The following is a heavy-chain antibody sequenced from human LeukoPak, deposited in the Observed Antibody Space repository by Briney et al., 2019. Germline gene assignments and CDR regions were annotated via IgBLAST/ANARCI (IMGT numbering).Heavy chain of an antibody. V-gene: IGHV3-9*01. CDR2: ISWDSGSI. D-gene: IGHD3-16*01. CDR1: GFTFDDYA. Sequence: GRSLRLSCAASGFTFDDYAMHWVRQAPGKGLEWASGISWDSGSIGYADSVKGRFTISRDNAKNSLYLQMNSLRVEDTAVYYCARRFGSWGQGTLVTVSS. CDR3: ARRFGS. J-gene: IGHJ5*02.